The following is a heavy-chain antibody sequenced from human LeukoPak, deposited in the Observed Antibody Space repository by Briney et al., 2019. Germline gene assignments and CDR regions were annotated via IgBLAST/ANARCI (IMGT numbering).Heavy chain of an antibody. D-gene: IGHD3-22*01. CDR3: ASGGDTDSRYFNY. Sequence: PGRSLRLSCAASGFTFSNSGMHWLRQAPGKGLEWVTVISYDGSNEYYADSVKGRITISRDNSKDTLYLLMNSLRAEDTAVYYCASGGDTDSRYFNYWGQGTLVTVSS. CDR1: GFTFSNSG. CDR2: ISYDGSNE. V-gene: IGHV3-30*19. J-gene: IGHJ4*02.